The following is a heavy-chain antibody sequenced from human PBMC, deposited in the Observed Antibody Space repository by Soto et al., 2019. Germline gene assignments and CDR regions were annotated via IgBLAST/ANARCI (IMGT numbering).Heavy chain of an antibody. J-gene: IGHJ5*02. V-gene: IGHV1-3*01. CDR3: ARVGIAAAWSWFDP. Sequence: ASVKVSCKASGYTFTSYAMHWVRQAPGLRLEWMGWINAGNGNTKYSQKFQGRVTITRDTSASTAYMELSSLRSEDTAVYYCARVGIAAAWSWFDPWGQGTLVTVSS. CDR2: INAGNGNT. CDR1: GYTFTSYA. D-gene: IGHD6-13*01.